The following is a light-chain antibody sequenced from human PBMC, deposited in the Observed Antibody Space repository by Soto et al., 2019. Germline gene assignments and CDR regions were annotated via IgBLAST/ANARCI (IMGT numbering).Light chain of an antibody. CDR3: QQSYSTPLT. CDR1: QSLSSY. J-gene: IGKJ1*01. CDR2: AAS. Sequence: DIQMTQSPASLSASLGDRGTITCRASQSLSSYLNWYQQKPGQAPKLLIYAASSLRSGVPSRFSGSGSGTDFTLTISSLQPEDFATYYCQQSYSTPLTFGQGTKGEI. V-gene: IGKV1-39*01.